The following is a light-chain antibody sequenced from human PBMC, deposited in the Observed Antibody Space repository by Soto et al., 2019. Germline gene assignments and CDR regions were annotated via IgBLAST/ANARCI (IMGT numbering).Light chain of an antibody. CDR2: YNN. CDR3: GGWNASLSGCV. Sequence: SALTQPPSASVTTGQVVTICISGRASNIGSNSVYWYQHLPRMAPKLLIYYNNQRPSTGPDRFSRTRSGTSASLAIVGLRSEDAAVYYSGGWNASLSGCVFGNGTKVTV. CDR1: ASNIGSNS. V-gene: IGLV1-47*02. J-gene: IGLJ1*01.